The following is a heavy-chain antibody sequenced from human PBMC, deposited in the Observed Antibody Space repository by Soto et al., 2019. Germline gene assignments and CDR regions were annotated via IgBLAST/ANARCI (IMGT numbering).Heavy chain of an antibody. CDR1: GGSFSGYY. CDR3: ARHLRFLESPYYYYMDV. Sequence: PSETLSLTCAVYGGSFSGYYWGWIRQPPGKGLEWIGSIYYSGSTYYNPSLKSRVTISVDTSKNQFSLKLSSVTAADTAVYYCARHLRFLESPYYYYMDVWGKGTTVTVSS. J-gene: IGHJ6*03. V-gene: IGHV4-39*01. D-gene: IGHD3-3*01. CDR2: IYYSGST.